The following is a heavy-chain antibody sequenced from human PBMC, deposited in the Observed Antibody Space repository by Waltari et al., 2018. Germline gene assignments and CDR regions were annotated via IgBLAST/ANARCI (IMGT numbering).Heavy chain of an antibody. Sequence: QVQPVESAGGVVQLGRSLRLTCAASGSTFSSYGLHWVRQAPGKGLEWVAVISYDGSNKYDADSVKGRFTISRDNSKNTLYLQMNSLRAEDTAVYYWAKALIAAAGLFDYWGQGTLVTVSS. CDR3: AKALIAAAGLFDY. J-gene: IGHJ4*02. CDR2: ISYDGSNK. V-gene: IGHV3-30*18. D-gene: IGHD6-13*01. CDR1: GSTFSSYG.